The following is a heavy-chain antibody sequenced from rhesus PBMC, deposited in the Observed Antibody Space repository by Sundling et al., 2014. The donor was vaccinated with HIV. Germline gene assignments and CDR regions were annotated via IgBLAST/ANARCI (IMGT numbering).Heavy chain of an antibody. V-gene: IGHV3-201*01. Sequence: EVQLVESGGGVVQPGGSLRLSCAASGFTFDDYAMHWVRQAPGKGLEWVSGISWSGDSTGYVDSVKGRFTISRDNAKNSLYLQMNRLRAEDTALYYCARDRGPGGYGSTATYFDYWGQGVLVTVSS. J-gene: IGHJ4*01. CDR1: GFTFDDYA. CDR3: ARDRGPGGYGSTATYFDY. CDR2: ISWSGDST. D-gene: IGHD4-29*01.